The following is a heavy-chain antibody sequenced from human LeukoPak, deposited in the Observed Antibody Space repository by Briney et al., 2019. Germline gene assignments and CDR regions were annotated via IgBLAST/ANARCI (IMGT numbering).Heavy chain of an antibody. D-gene: IGHD4-17*01. CDR1: GFTFSSYA. Sequence: GSLRLSCAASGFTFSSYAMHWVRQAPGKGLEWVAVISYDGSNKYYADSVKGRFTISRDNSKNTLYLQMNSPRAEDTAVYYCAKENFGANYFDYWGQGSLVTVSA. V-gene: IGHV3-30*04. J-gene: IGHJ4*02. CDR3: AKENFGANYFDY. CDR2: ISYDGSNK.